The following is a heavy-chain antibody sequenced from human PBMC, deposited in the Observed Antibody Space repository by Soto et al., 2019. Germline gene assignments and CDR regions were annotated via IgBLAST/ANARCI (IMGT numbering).Heavy chain of an antibody. CDR3: AREAPYSSSYDY. V-gene: IGHV3-74*01. J-gene: IGHJ4*02. CDR2: INSDGSST. Sequence: GGSMKLSCAASGFTFSSYWMHWVRQAPGKGLVWVSRINSDGSSTSYADSVKGRFTISRDNAKNTLYLQMNSLRAEDTAVYYCAREAPYSSSYDYWGQGTLVTVSS. D-gene: IGHD6-13*01. CDR1: GFTFSSYW.